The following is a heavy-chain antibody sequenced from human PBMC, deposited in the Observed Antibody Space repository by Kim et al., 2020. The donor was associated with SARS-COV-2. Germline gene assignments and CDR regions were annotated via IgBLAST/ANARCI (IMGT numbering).Heavy chain of an antibody. CDR1: GCTFSSYA. D-gene: IGHD6-19*01. Sequence: SVKVSCKASGCTFSSYAISWVRQAPGQGLEWMGGIIPIFGTANYAQKFQGRVTITADESTSTAYMELSSLRSEDTAVYYCAIPGRSGWSNWFDPWGQGTLVPVP. CDR3: AIPGRSGWSNWFDP. J-gene: IGHJ5*02. CDR2: IIPIFGTA. V-gene: IGHV1-69*13.